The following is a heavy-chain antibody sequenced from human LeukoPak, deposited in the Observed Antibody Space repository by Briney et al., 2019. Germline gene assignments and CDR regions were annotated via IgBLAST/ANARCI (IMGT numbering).Heavy chain of an antibody. Sequence: ASVTVSCKASGYTFTGYYMHWVRQAPGQGLEWMGWINPNSGGTNYAQKFQGRVTMTRNTSISTAYMELSRLRSDDTAVYYCARESGFWSGYDYYYMDVWGKGTTVTVSS. V-gene: IGHV1-2*02. CDR1: GYTFTGYY. D-gene: IGHD3-3*01. CDR3: ARESGFWSGYDYYYMDV. CDR2: INPNSGGT. J-gene: IGHJ6*03.